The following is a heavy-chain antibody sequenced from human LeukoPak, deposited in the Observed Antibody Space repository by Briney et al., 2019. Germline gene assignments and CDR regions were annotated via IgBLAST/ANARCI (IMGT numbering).Heavy chain of an antibody. D-gene: IGHD5-12*01. Sequence: SVKVSCKASGGTFSSYAISWVRQAPGQGLEWMGGIIPIFGTANYAQKFQGRVTITADKSTSTAYMELSSLRSEDTAVYYCARGGYSGYDWSFDIWGQGTMVTVSS. CDR3: ARGGYSGYDWSFDI. CDR2: IIPIFGTA. V-gene: IGHV1-69*06. CDR1: GGTFSSYA. J-gene: IGHJ3*02.